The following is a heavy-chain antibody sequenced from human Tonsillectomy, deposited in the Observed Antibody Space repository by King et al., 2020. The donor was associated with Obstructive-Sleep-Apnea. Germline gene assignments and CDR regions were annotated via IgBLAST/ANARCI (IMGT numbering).Heavy chain of an antibody. D-gene: IGHD1-14*01. J-gene: IGHJ6*02. Sequence: VQLVESGGGLVQPGGSLRLSCAASGFTVSSKYMSWVRQAPGKGLEWVSIIYSGGSTYYADSVKGRFTISRDNSKNTLYLQMNSLRAEDTAVYYCARFGVTVYYYYGMDVWGQGTTVTVSS. V-gene: IGHV3-66*01. CDR2: IYSGGST. CDR3: ARFGVTVYYYYGMDV. CDR1: GFTVSSKY.